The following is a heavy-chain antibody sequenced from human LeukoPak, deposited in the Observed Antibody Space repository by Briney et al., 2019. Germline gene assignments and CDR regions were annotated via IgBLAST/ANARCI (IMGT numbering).Heavy chain of an antibody. CDR1: GGTFSSYT. CDR2: IIPILGIA. J-gene: IGHJ4*02. Sequence: SVKVSCKASGGTFSSYTISWVRQAPGQGLEWMGRIIPILGIANYAQKFQGRVTITADKSTSTAYMELSSLRSEDTAVYYCARRTLVGATHFDYWGQGTLVTVSS. CDR3: ARRTLVGATHFDY. D-gene: IGHD1-26*01. V-gene: IGHV1-69*02.